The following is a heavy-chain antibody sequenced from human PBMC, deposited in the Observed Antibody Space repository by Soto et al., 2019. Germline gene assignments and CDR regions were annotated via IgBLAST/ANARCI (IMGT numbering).Heavy chain of an antibody. V-gene: IGHV3-23*01. CDR3: AKDRKVVTPSAHDY. CDR2: ISGSGGST. CDR1: GFTFSSYA. Sequence: SGGSLRLSCAASGFTFSSYAMSWVRQAPGKGLEWVSAISGSGGSTYYADSVKGRFTISRDNSKNTLYLQMNSLRAEDTAVYYCAKDRKVVTPSAHDYCGQGTLVTVSS. J-gene: IGHJ4*02. D-gene: IGHD2-15*01.